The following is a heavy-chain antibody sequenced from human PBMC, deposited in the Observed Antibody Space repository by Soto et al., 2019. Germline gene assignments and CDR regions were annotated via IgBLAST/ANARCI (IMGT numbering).Heavy chain of an antibody. V-gene: IGHV3-23*01. CDR3: AKALQYSSSRDYFYYGMDV. Sequence: EVQLLESGGGLVQPGGSLRLSCAASGFTFSNYSMGWVRQAPGKGLEWVSGMNSGGRSYYADSVKGRFTISRDTSKNMLYLQMNSLRADDTAVFYCAKALQYSSSRDYFYYGMDVWGQGTTVTVSS. J-gene: IGHJ6*02. CDR1: GFTFSNYS. D-gene: IGHD6-6*01. CDR2: MNSGGRS.